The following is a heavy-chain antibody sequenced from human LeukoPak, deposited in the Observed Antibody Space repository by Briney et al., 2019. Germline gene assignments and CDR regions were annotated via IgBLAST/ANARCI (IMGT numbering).Heavy chain of an antibody. D-gene: IGHD5-18*01. CDR3: ARSRGFSYGFNFDY. CDR2: IYSGGHT. J-gene: IGHJ4*02. Sequence: SQTLSLTCNVSRGSINSGSFYWSWIRQPAGKGLEWIGRIYSGGHTNYNPSLKSRVTVSADTSKNQFSLNLSSVTAADTAVYYCARSRGFSYGFNFDYWGQGTLVTVSS. CDR1: RGSINSGSFY. V-gene: IGHV4-61*02.